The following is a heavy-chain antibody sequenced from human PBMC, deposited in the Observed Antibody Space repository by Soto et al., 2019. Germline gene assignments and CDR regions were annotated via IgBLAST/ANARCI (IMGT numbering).Heavy chain of an antibody. D-gene: IGHD3-3*01. CDR3: VRSWSGSTSGRVDV. V-gene: IGHV3-9*01. CDR2: ISWNGYSI. Sequence: PGGSLRLSCVASGFTFDDHVMHWVRQVPGKGLEWVGHISWNGYSIGYGGSVRGRFTISRDNAKNTLYLQMNSLRPEDTALYYCVRSWSGSTSGRVDVWGQGTTVTVSS. CDR1: GFTFDDHV. J-gene: IGHJ6*02.